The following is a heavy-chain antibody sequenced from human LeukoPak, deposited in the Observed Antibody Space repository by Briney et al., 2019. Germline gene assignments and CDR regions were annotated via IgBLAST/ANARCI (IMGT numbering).Heavy chain of an antibody. V-gene: IGHV5-51*01. CDR1: GYSFTNYW. CDR2: IYPGDSDT. J-gene: IGHJ4*02. D-gene: IGHD3-22*01. CDR3: ARRVGSGYEFDY. Sequence: GDALKISCKVSGYSFTNYWIAWVRQMPGKGLEWMGIIYPGDSDTRYSPSFQGQVTISADKSISTAYLQWSSLKASDTAMYYCARRVGSGYEFDYWGQGTLVTVPS.